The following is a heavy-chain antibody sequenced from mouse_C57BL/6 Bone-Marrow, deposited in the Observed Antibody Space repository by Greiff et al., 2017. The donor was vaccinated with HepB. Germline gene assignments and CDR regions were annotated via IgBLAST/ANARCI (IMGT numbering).Heavy chain of an antibody. D-gene: IGHD2-3*01. J-gene: IGHJ3*01. CDR3: ARPGYSWFAY. V-gene: IGHV1-50*01. CDR1: GYTFTSYW. CDR2: IDPSDSYT. Sequence: VQLQQSGAELVKPGASVKLSCKASGYTFTSYWMQWVKQRPGQGLEWIGEIDPSDSYTNYNQKFKGKATLTVDTSSSTAYMQLSSLTSEDSAVYYCARPGYSWFAYWGQGTLVTVSA.